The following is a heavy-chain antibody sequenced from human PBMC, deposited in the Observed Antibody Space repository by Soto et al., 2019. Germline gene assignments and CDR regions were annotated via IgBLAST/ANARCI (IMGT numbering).Heavy chain of an antibody. Sequence: PGGCLRLSCTDSGFSFNTYVMDWVRQAPGKGLEWVARILYDGSKEYYADPVKGRFTISRDNSKNTLYLQMDRLRVEDTAVYFCAKGLALMADHWGQGTPVTVSS. J-gene: IGHJ4*02. D-gene: IGHD2-21*01. CDR2: ILYDGSKE. CDR3: AKGLALMADH. V-gene: IGHV3-30*18. CDR1: GFSFNTYV.